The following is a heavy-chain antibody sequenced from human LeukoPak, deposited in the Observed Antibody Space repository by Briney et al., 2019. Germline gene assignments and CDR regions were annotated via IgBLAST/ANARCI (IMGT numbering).Heavy chain of an antibody. D-gene: IGHD6-19*01. J-gene: IGHJ2*01. CDR3: ARATVAVAGDYWYFDL. CDR1: GFTFSSYW. CDR2: ISYDGSNK. Sequence: GGSLRLSCAASGFTFSSYWMSWVRKAPRQGQEWVAVISYDGSNKYYADSVKGRFTISTDNSKNTLYLQMNSLRAEDTAVYYCARATVAVAGDYWYFDLWGRGTLVTVCS. V-gene: IGHV3-30*03.